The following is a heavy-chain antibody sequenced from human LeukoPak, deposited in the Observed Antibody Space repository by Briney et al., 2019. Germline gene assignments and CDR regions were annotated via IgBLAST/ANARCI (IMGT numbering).Heavy chain of an antibody. CDR3: AKASEGYGDLHFDY. J-gene: IGHJ4*02. V-gene: IGHV3-48*01. Sequence: HPGGSLRLSCAASGFTFSSYSMNWVRQAPGKGLEWVSCISGTSSPVYYADSVKGRFTISRDNAKNTLYLQMNSLRAEDTAVYYCAKASEGYGDLHFDYWGQGTLVTVSS. CDR2: ISGTSSPV. CDR1: GFTFSSYS. D-gene: IGHD4-17*01.